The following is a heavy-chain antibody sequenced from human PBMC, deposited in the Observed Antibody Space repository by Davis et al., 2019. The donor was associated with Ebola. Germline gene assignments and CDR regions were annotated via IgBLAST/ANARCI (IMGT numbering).Heavy chain of an antibody. D-gene: IGHD6-13*01. V-gene: IGHV4-34*01. J-gene: IGHJ6*02. CDR2: INHSGST. Sequence: SETLSLTCAVYGGPFSGYYWSWIRRPPGKGLEWIGEINHSGSTNYNPSLKSRVTISVDTSKNQFSLKLSSVTAADTAVYYCARGYSSSWYTKGIVDVWGQGTTVTVSS. CDR1: GGPFSGYY. CDR3: ARGYSSSWYTKGIVDV.